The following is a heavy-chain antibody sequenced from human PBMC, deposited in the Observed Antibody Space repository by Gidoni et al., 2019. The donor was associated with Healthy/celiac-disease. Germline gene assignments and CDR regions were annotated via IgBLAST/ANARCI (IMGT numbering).Heavy chain of an antibody. Sequence: QVQLQQWGAGLLKPSETLSLTCAVYGGSFRGYYWSWIRQPPGKGLEWIGEINHSGSTNYNPSLKSRVTISVDTSKNQFSLKLSSVTAADTAVYYCARGLRITMVRGGTFDYWGQGTLVTVSS. D-gene: IGHD3-10*01. CDR2: INHSGST. CDR3: ARGLRITMVRGGTFDY. J-gene: IGHJ4*02. CDR1: GGSFRGYY. V-gene: IGHV4-34*01.